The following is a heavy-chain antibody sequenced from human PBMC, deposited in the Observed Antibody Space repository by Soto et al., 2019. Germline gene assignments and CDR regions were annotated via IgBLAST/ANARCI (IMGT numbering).Heavy chain of an antibody. Sequence: GGSKRVSRVAAGCTFSGYGMHWVRQETGKGLEWVAIILYDGSNIYYADSVRGRFAISRDNSKNTLFLQMDSLGAEDTAVYYCARDGVGGTAFWGYLDYWGQGALVTVSS. CDR3: ARDGVGGTAFWGYLDY. J-gene: IGHJ4*02. D-gene: IGHD1-1*01. CDR2: ILYDGSNI. V-gene: IGHV3-30*02. CDR1: GCTFSGYG.